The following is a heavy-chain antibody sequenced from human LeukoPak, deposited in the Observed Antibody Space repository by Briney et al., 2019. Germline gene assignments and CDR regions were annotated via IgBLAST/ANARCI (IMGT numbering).Heavy chain of an antibody. Sequence: ASVKVSCKASGYTFTGYYIHWVRQAPGQGLEWMEWINPNSGDTNYAQRFQGRVTMTRDTSISTAYMQLSRLRSDDTAVYYCATLGYCSSTSCYRDIDYWGQGTLVTVSS. CDR3: ATLGYCSSTSCYRDIDY. D-gene: IGHD2-2*01. J-gene: IGHJ4*02. CDR1: GYTFTGYY. CDR2: INPNSGDT. V-gene: IGHV1-2*02.